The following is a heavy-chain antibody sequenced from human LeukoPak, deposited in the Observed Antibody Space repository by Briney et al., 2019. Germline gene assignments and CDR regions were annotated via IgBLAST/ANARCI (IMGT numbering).Heavy chain of an antibody. CDR1: GFTFTTFW. Sequence: GGSLRLSCVASGFTFTTFWMSWVRQAPGKGLEWVANIKQDGSEKYYVDSVKGRSTISRDNAKNSLFLQMNSLRAEDTAVYYCARDELWSGSAVGYWGQGTLVTVSS. J-gene: IGHJ4*02. CDR3: ARDELWSGSAVGY. CDR2: IKQDGSEK. V-gene: IGHV3-7*01. D-gene: IGHD3-3*01.